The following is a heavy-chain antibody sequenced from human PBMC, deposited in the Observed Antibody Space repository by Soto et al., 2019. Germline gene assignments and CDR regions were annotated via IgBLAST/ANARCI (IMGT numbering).Heavy chain of an antibody. D-gene: IGHD1-7*01. Sequence: PGESLKISCAASEFTFNTYAMHWVRQAPGKGLEWVAVIAYDGNDKYYADSVKGRFTISRDNSKNALYLQMNTLRPEDTAMYYCARDVGNYVPYYYGMDVWGQGTTVTVSS. CDR3: ARDVGNYVPYYYGMDV. J-gene: IGHJ6*02. CDR2: IAYDGNDK. CDR1: EFTFNTYA. V-gene: IGHV3-30*03.